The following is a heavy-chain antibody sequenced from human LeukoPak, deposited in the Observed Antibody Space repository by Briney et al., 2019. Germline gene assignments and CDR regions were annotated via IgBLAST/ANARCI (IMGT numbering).Heavy chain of an antibody. J-gene: IGHJ3*02. CDR3: ARPRLEYCSGGSCFDAFDI. Sequence: PGGSLRLSCAASGFTFSSYNMNWVRQAPGKGLEWVSAISGSGSTTYYADSVKGRFTISRDNSKNTLFLQMNSLTAEDTAIYSCARPRLEYCSGGSCFDAFDIWSQGTMVTVSS. D-gene: IGHD2-15*01. CDR2: ISGSGSTT. CDR1: GFTFSSYN. V-gene: IGHV3-23*01.